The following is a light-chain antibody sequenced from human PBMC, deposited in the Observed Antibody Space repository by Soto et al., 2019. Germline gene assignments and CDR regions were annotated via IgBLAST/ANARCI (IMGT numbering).Light chain of an antibody. J-gene: IGLJ2*01. V-gene: IGLV1-40*01. CDR2: GNN. CDR1: GSNIGAGYD. CDR3: QSYDSSLSGSEV. Sequence: QSVLTQPPSVSGAPGQRVTISCTGSGSNIGAGYDVHWYQQLPGTAPKLLIYGNNNRPSGVPDRFSGSKSGTSASLAITGLQAEDEADYYCQSYDSSLSGSEVFGGGTKLTVL.